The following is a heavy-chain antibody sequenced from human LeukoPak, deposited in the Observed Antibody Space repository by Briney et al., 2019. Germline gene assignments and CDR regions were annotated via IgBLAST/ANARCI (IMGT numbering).Heavy chain of an antibody. CDR1: GGTFSSYA. V-gene: IGHV1-69*01. CDR3: ARDQGIYNHRIIDS. J-gene: IGHJ4*02. Sequence: GASVKVSCKASGGTFSSYAISWVRQAPGQGLEWMGGIIPIFGTANYAQKFQGRVTITADESTSTAYMELSSLRSEDTAVYYCARDQGIYNHRIIDSWGQGTLVTVSS. CDR2: IIPIFGTA. D-gene: IGHD5-12*01.